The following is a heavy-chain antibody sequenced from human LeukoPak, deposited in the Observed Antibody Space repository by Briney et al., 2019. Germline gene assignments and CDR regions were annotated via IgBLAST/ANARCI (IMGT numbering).Heavy chain of an antibody. CDR2: VYYSGNT. CDR3: TREYGFMTTVFHAFDI. Sequence: SETLSLTCAVYGGSFSGYYWSWIRQPPGKGLEWIGSVYYSGNTYYNSSLKSRVTISVDTSKNQFSLKLSSVTAADTAIYYCTREYGFMTTVFHAFDIWGQGTMVTVSS. D-gene: IGHD4-17*01. J-gene: IGHJ3*02. V-gene: IGHV4-34*01. CDR1: GGSFSGYY.